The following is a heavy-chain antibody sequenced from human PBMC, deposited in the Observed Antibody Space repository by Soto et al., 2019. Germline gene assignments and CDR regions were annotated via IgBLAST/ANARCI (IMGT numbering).Heavy chain of an antibody. D-gene: IGHD6-19*01. CDR1: GYTFTSYA. V-gene: IGHV1-3*01. CDR3: MSGWFSQGDYFDY. Sequence: ASVKVSCKASGYTFTSYAMHWVRQAPGQRLEWMGWINAGNGNTKYSQKFQGRVTITRDTSASTAYMELSSLRSEDTAVYYCMSGWFSQGDYFDYWGQGTLVTVSS. CDR2: INAGNGNT. J-gene: IGHJ4*02.